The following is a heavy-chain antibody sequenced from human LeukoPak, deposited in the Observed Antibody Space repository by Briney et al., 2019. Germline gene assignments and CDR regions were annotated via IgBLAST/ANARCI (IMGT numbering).Heavy chain of an antibody. CDR1: GYTFTGYY. D-gene: IGHD6-13*01. V-gene: IGHV1-2*02. Sequence: VSVKVSCKTSGYTFTGYYIHWVRQAPGQGLEWMGWINPDSGGTNYAQKFQGRVTMTRDTSISAGYMELSGLRPDDTAVFYCARVRGDSSWYGLDYWGQGTLVSVSS. CDR2: INPDSGGT. J-gene: IGHJ4*02. CDR3: ARVRGDSSWYGLDY.